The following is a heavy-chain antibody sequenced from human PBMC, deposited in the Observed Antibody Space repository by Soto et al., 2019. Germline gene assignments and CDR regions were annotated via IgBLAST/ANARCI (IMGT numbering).Heavy chain of an antibody. CDR1: GFSLSTSGVG. J-gene: IGHJ6*03. CDR3: AHASTATDYYYYYMDV. CDR2: IYWDDDK. Sequence: QITLKASGPTLVKPTQTLTLTCTFSGFSLSTSGVGVGWIRQPPGKALEWLALIYWDDDKRYSPSLKSRLTITKDTSKNQVVLTMTNMDPVDTATYYCAHASTATDYYYYYMDVWGKGTTVTVSS. D-gene: IGHD4-17*01. V-gene: IGHV2-5*02.